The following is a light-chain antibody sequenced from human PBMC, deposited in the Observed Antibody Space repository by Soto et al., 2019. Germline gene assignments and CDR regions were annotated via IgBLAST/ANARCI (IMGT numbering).Light chain of an antibody. J-gene: IGLJ3*02. CDR2: DDT. Sequence: SYELTQPPSVSVAPGQTATFIWGGNNLGSKSVHWYLQKPGQAPVLVVRDDTGRASGIPERFSGANSGNTATLTISRVEAGDEADYYCQLWDSGSDHVVFGGGTQLTVL. CDR3: QLWDSGSDHVV. V-gene: IGLV3-21*02. CDR1: NLGSKS.